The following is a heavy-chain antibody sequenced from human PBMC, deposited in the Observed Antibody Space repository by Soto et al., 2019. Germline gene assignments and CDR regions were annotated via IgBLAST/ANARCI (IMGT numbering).Heavy chain of an antibody. CDR1: GFTFSNHA. CDR2: VSCDGNNK. CDR3: ARDRRTAYDWGYFDY. Sequence: QVQLVESGGGVVQPGRSLRLSCAASGFTFSNHAIHWIRQAPGKGLEWVAVVSCDGNNKYYGDSVKGRFTTSRDNSKNTLYLQMNSLRPEDTAIYYCARDRRTAYDWGYFDYWGQGTLVTVSS. V-gene: IGHV3-30-3*01. J-gene: IGHJ4*02. D-gene: IGHD3-16*01.